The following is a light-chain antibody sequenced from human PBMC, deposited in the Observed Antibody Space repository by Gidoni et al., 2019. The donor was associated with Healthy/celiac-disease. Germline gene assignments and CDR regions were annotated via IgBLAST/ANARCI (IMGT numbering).Light chain of an antibody. J-gene: IGKJ2*01. V-gene: IGKV4-1*01. CDR2: WAS. Sequence: DIVMTQSPDSLAVSLGERATINCKSSQSVLYSSNNKNYLAWYQQKPGQPPKLLIYWASTRESGVPDRFSGSGSGTDFTLTISSLQAEDVAFYYCQQYYSTPPLTFGQGTKLEIK. CDR1: QSVLYSSNNKNY. CDR3: QQYYSTPPLT.